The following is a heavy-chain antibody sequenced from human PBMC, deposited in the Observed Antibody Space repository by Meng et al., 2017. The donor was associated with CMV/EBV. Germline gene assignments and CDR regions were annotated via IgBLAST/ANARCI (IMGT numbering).Heavy chain of an antibody. CDR3: VKDLATRYSHDY. D-gene: IGHD5-12*01. Sequence: CAASGFAFSPNAMHWVRQAPGRGLEWLAFISYDATTKYYTGSVKGRFTISRDNSKNTLYLQMDSLRAEDTALYYCVKDLATRYSHDYWGQGTLVTVSS. V-gene: IGHV3-30*18. CDR2: ISYDATTK. J-gene: IGHJ4*02. CDR1: GFAFSPNA.